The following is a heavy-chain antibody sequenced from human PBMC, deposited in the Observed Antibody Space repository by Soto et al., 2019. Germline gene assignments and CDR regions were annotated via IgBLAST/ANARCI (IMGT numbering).Heavy chain of an antibody. J-gene: IGHJ4*02. CDR2: IYHSGST. CDR1: GGSISSGGYS. V-gene: IGHV4-30-2*01. CDR3: ARACNHDGYFDY. D-gene: IGHD1-1*01. Sequence: PSETLSLTCAVSGGSISSGGYSWSWIRQPPGKGLEWIGYIYHSGSTYYNPSLKSRVTISVDRSKNQFSLKLSSVTAADTAVYYCARACNHDGYFDYWGQGTLVTVSS.